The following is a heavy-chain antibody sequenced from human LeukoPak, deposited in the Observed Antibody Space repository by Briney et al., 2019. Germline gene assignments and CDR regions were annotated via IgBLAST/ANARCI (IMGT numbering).Heavy chain of an antibody. CDR2: INPNSGDT. D-gene: IGHD3-10*01. CDR3: ARGLLWLGELGY. Sequence: ASVKVSCKASGYIFTDYFLHWVRQAPGQRLEWMGWINPNSGDTKYAQKFQGRVTMTRVTSIATAYMELNRLRSDDTAVYYSARGLLWLGELGYWGQGTLVTVSS. V-gene: IGHV1-2*02. CDR1: GYIFTDYF. J-gene: IGHJ4*02.